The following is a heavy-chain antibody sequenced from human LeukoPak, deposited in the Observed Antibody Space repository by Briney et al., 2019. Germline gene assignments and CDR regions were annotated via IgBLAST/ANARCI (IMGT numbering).Heavy chain of an antibody. J-gene: IGHJ4*02. D-gene: IGHD3-3*01. CDR1: GFTFSSYA. CDR3: ARGVEAILTYGTIDY. V-gene: IGHV3-30*04. CDR2: ISYDRSNK. Sequence: GGSLRLSCAASGFTFSSYAMHWVRQAPGKGLEWVAVISYDRSNKSYADSVKGRFTISRDNSKNTLYLQMNSLRAEDTAVYYCARGVEAILTYGTIDYWGQGTLVTVSS.